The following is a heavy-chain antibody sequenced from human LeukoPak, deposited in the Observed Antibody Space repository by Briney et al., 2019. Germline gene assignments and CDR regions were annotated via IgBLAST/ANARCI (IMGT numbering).Heavy chain of an antibody. V-gene: IGHV4-59*12. Sequence: SETLSLTCTVSGGSISSYYWSWIRQPPGKGLEWIGYIYYSGSTNYNPSLKSRVTISVETSKNEFSLKLSSVTAADTAVYYCARDRGIAVASDYWGQGTLVTVSS. CDR2: IYYSGST. D-gene: IGHD6-19*01. J-gene: IGHJ4*02. CDR1: GGSISSYY. CDR3: ARDRGIAVASDY.